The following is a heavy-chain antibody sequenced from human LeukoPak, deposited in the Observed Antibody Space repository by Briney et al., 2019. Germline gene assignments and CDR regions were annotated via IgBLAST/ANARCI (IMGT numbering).Heavy chain of an antibody. J-gene: IGHJ6*02. Sequence: PGGSLRLSCVASGFAINTNYMNWVRQAPGKELEWVSITYFGGTTYYADSVKGRFTISRDNSKNTLYLQMNSLRAEDTAVYYCARPWSSSGNQEAFNYYYYGMDVWGQGTTVTVSS. V-gene: IGHV3-53*01. D-gene: IGHD6-13*01. CDR1: GFAINTNY. CDR2: TYFGGTT. CDR3: ARPWSSSGNQEAFNYYYYGMDV.